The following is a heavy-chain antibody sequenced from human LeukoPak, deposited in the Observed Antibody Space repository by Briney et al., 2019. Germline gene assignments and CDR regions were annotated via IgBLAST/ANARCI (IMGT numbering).Heavy chain of an antibody. V-gene: IGHV3-30-3*01. J-gene: IGHJ6*02. D-gene: IGHD6-13*01. Sequence: AGGSLRLSCAASGFTFSSYAMHWVRQAPGKGLEWVAVISYDGSNKYYADSVKGRFTISRDNSKNTLYLQMNSLRAEDTAVYYCERQTTAGTSFDVWGQGTSVTVSS. CDR3: ERQTTAGTSFDV. CDR2: ISYDGSNK. CDR1: GFTFSSYA.